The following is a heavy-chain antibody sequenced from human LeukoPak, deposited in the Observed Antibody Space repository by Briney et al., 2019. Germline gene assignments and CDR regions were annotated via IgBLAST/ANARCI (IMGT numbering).Heavy chain of an antibody. J-gene: IGHJ5*02. V-gene: IGHV4-34*01. CDR2: INHSGST. Sequence: SETLSLTCAVYGGSFSGYYWSWIRQPPGKGLEWIGEINHSGSTNYNPSLKSRVTISVDTSKNQSSLKLSSVTAADTAVYYCARGHVRYYYGSGSYSANWFDPWGQGTLVTVSS. D-gene: IGHD3-10*01. CDR1: GGSFSGYY. CDR3: ARGHVRYYYGSGSYSANWFDP.